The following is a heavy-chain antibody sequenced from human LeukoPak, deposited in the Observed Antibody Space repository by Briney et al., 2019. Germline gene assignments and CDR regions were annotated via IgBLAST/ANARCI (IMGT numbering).Heavy chain of an antibody. V-gene: IGHV3-53*01. Sequence: GGSLRLSCAASGFTVSSNYMSWVRQAPGKGLEWVSVIYSGGSTYYADSVKGRFTISRDNSKNTLYVQMNSLRAEDTAVYYCARVTGTTALVDYYYYMDVWGKGTTVTVSS. J-gene: IGHJ6*03. CDR2: IYSGGST. D-gene: IGHD1-7*01. CDR3: ARVTGTTALVDYYYYMDV. CDR1: GFTVSSNY.